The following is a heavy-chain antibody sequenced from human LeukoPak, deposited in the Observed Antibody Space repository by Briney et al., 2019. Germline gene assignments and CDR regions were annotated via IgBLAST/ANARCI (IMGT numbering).Heavy chain of an antibody. V-gene: IGHV4-59*08. CDR1: GGSFSGYS. CDR2: IYFSGST. CDR3: ARRVVEARASSERNWLDP. J-gene: IGHJ5*02. D-gene: IGHD1-1*01. Sequence: SETLSLTCAVYGGSFSGYSWNWIRQSPEKGLEWIGRIYFSGSTMYNPSLRSRVTLLVDTSNNQFSLKLSSVTAADTAIYYCARRVVEARASSERNWLDPWGQGTLVTVSP.